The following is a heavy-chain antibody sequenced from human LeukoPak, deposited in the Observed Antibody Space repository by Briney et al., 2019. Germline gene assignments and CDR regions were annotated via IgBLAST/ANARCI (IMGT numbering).Heavy chain of an antibody. V-gene: IGHV4-34*01. CDR1: GGSFHNYF. Sequence: SETLSLTCAVYGGSFHNYFWNWIRPPPARGLEWIAESNHGGTSNYNPSLKSRVAISVDSTKKQFSLKVTSVTAADTAVYYCARAPLWTIEARPCDYWGQGTLVTVSS. D-gene: IGHD6-6*01. CDR3: ARAPLWTIEARPCDY. CDR2: SNHGGTS. J-gene: IGHJ4*02.